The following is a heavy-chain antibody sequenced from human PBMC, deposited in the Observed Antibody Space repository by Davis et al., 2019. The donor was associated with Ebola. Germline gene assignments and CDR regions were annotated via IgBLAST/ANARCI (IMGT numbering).Heavy chain of an antibody. V-gene: IGHV1-18*01. J-gene: IGHJ2*01. CDR2: INTYNGNT. CDR3: ARMRNYYETNGFNWYFDL. D-gene: IGHD3-22*01. Sequence: AASVKASCKASGYTFTSYGISWVRQAPGQGLEWMGWINTYNGNTQYAQKLQGRVTMTTDTSTGTAYMELTSLRSDDTAVYYCARMRNYYETNGFNWYFDLWGRGTLVTVSS. CDR1: GYTFTSYG.